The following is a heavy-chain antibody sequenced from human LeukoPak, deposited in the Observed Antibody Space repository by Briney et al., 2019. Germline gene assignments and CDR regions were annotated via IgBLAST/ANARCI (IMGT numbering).Heavy chain of an antibody. V-gene: IGHV3-72*01. CDR3: TRWRSGTSD. CDR1: GYTSSDHY. CDR2: TRNKANNYAT. Sequence: GGSLRLSCAASGYTSSDHYIDWVRQAPGKGLEWVGHTRNKANNYATDYAASVKGRFTISRDDSRNSVYLQMNSLKTEDTAVYYCTRWRSGTSDWGQGTLVTVSS. J-gene: IGHJ4*02. D-gene: IGHD4-23*01.